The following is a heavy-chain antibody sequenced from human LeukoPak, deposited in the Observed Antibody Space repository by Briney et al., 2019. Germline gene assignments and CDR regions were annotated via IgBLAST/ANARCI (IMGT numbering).Heavy chain of an antibody. CDR1: GYTFTSYY. Sequence: ASVKVSCKASGYTFTSYYMHWVRQAPGQGLEWMGIINPSGGSTSYAQKFQGRVTITADKSTSTAYMELSSLRSEDTAVYYCARERITMIVVVMGAFDIWGQGTMVTVSS. CDR3: ARERITMIVVVMGAFDI. D-gene: IGHD3-22*01. CDR2: INPSGGST. J-gene: IGHJ3*02. V-gene: IGHV1-46*01.